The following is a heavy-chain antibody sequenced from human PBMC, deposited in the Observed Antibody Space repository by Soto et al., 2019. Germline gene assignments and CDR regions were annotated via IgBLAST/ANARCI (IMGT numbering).Heavy chain of an antibody. V-gene: IGHV4-4*02. D-gene: IGHD6-19*01. Sequence: QVQLQESGPGLMQPSGTLSLTCAVSGGSISDNWWRWVRQPPGKGLEWIGEIYHTGNRHYNPSLEGRVTISVDKSKNHFSLNLNSVTAADTAVYYCARHIAVSGTRGCDYWGQGILVTVSS. CDR2: IYHTGNR. CDR3: ARHIAVSGTRGCDY. J-gene: IGHJ4*02. CDR1: GGSISDNW.